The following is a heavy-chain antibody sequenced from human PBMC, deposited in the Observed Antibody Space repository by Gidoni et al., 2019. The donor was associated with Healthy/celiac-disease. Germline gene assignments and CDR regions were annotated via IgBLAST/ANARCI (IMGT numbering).Heavy chain of an antibody. J-gene: IGHJ6*03. CDR1: GGSISSSSYY. CDR2: IYYSGST. V-gene: IGHV4-39*01. CDR3: ARHPYGGYYYYMDV. Sequence: QLQLQESGPGLVKPSETLSLTCTVSGGSISSSSYYWGWIRQPPGKGLEWIGSIYYSGSTYYNPSLESRVTISVDTSKNQFSLKLSSVTAADTALYYCARHPYGGYYYYMDVWGKGTTVTVSS. D-gene: IGHD4-17*01.